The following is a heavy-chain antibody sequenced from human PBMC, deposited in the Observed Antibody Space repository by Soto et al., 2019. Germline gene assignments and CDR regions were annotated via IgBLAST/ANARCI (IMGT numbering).Heavy chain of an antibody. CDR3: VRDIR. CDR1: GFTFNNFW. CDR2: INSDGTTT. J-gene: IGHJ4*02. Sequence: EVQLVESGGGLVQPGGSLRLSCAASGFTFNNFWMYWVRQTPEKGLVWVSGINSDGTTTIYADSVKGRFTISRDNAKNTLYLQMNSLTVEDTAIYYCVRDIRWGQGTLVTASS. V-gene: IGHV3-74*01.